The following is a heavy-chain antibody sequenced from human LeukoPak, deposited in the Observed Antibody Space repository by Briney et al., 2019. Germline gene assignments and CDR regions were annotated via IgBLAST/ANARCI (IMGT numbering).Heavy chain of an antibody. J-gene: IGHJ4*02. CDR1: GYTFTGYY. Sequence: ASVKVSCKASGYTFTGYYMHWVRQAPGQGLEWMGWINPNSGGTNYAQKFQGRVTITRDTSISTAYMEPSRLRSDDTAVYYCARDSNDFWSGYYDYWGQGTLVTVSS. CDR3: ARDSNDFWSGYYDY. CDR2: INPNSGGT. V-gene: IGHV1-2*02. D-gene: IGHD3-3*01.